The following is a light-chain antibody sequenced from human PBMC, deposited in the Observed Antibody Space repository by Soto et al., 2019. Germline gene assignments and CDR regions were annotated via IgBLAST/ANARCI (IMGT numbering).Light chain of an antibody. Sequence: ENVVTQSPATLSVSPGERATLSCRASQSVSRNLAWYQQKPGQTPRLLISGASTRATGTPARFSGSGSGTEFTLTISILQYEDFAVYYCQQYNNWWTFGQGTKVDIK. CDR1: QSVSRN. CDR2: GAS. V-gene: IGKV3-15*01. J-gene: IGKJ1*01. CDR3: QQYNNWWT.